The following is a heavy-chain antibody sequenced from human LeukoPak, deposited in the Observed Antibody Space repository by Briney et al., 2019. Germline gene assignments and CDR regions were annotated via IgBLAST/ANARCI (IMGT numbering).Heavy chain of an antibody. CDR3: AKMRGRDGYMFYFDY. Sequence: GGSLRLSCAASGFTFSSFAMSWVRQAPGEGLEWVSAISGSGSSTNYAESVEGRFTISRDNSKSTQYLQLNSLRAEDTAVYYCAKMRGRDGYMFYFDYWGQGTLVTVSS. CDR2: ISGSGSST. CDR1: GFTFSSFA. J-gene: IGHJ4*02. D-gene: IGHD5-24*01. V-gene: IGHV3-23*01.